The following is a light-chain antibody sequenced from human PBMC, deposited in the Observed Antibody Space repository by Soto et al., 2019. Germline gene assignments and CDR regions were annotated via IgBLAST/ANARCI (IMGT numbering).Light chain of an antibody. V-gene: IGKV3-15*01. CDR3: QQRSNWPLT. CDR1: QRLSSN. Sequence: EIVLTQSPVTLSVSPGERVTLSCRASQRLSSNLAWYQQRPGQAPRLLIYGASIRATDIPARFIGSGSGTEFTLTISSLQSEDFGVYYCQQRSNWPLTFGGGTKVDIK. CDR2: GAS. J-gene: IGKJ4*01.